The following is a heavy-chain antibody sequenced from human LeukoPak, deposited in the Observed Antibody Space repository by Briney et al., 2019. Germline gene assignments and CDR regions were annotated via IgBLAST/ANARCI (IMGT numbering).Heavy chain of an antibody. Sequence: GESLKISFKGSGYRFTSYWIGWVRQMPGKGLEWMGIIYPGDSDTRYSPSFQGQVTISADKSISTAYLQWSSLKASDTAMYYCARAPLDYDSSGYYPGGWFDPWGQGTLVTVSS. J-gene: IGHJ5*02. CDR3: ARAPLDYDSSGYYPGGWFDP. CDR1: GYRFTSYW. CDR2: IYPGDSDT. D-gene: IGHD3-22*01. V-gene: IGHV5-51*01.